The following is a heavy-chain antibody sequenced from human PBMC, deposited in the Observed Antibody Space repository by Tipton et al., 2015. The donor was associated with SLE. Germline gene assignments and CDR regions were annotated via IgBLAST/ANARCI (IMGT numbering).Heavy chain of an antibody. CDR2: ISAYNGNT. J-gene: IGHJ3*02. D-gene: IGHD1-1*01. V-gene: IGHV1-18*04. CDR3: ARQLALDAFDI. Sequence: QSGAEVKKPGASVRVSCKASGYTFTTYHMHWVRQAPGQGLEWMGWISAYNGNTNYAQKLQGRVTMTTDTSTSTAYMELRSLRSDDTAVYYCARQLALDAFDIWGQGTMVTVSS. CDR1: GYTFTTYH.